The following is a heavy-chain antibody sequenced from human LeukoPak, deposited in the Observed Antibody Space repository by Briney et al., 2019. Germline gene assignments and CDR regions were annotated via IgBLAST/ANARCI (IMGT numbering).Heavy chain of an antibody. CDR2: VSYTGRT. J-gene: IGHJ3*01. V-gene: IGHV4-59*11. Sequence: SETLSLTCTVSGGSHSGHYWSWIRQPPGKRLEWIGYVSYTGRTKYNPSLQSRVTISIDTSKSQFSLKLTSVTSADTAVYSCARLLDNDISGDPDTFDVWGQGTTVIVSS. CDR1: GGSHSGHY. D-gene: IGHD3-22*01. CDR3: ARLLDNDISGDPDTFDV.